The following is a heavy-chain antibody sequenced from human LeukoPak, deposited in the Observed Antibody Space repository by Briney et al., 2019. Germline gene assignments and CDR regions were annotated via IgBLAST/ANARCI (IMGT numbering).Heavy chain of an antibody. CDR3: GRVSESLVNGGVSWSFDN. CDR2: IKQDGSEK. CDR1: GFTFNRFY. Sequence: PGGSLRLSCSASGFTFNRFYLHWVCQAPGKGLEWVANIKQDGSEKYYVDSVKGRFTISRDNAKNSLYLQMNSLRAEDTAVYYCGRVSESLVNGGVSWSFDNWGQGTLVTVSS. V-gene: IGHV3-7*03. D-gene: IGHD2-15*01. J-gene: IGHJ4*02.